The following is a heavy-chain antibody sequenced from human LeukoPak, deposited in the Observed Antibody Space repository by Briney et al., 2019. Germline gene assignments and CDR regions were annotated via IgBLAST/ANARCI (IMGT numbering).Heavy chain of an antibody. CDR1: GGSISSGGYY. D-gene: IGHD3-9*01. Sequence: PSENLSLTCTVSGGSISSGGYYWSWIRQHPGKGLEWIGYIYYSGSTYYNPSLKSRVTISVDTSKNQFSLKLSSVTAADTAVYYCARVGYYDILTGFDYWGQGTLVTVSS. V-gene: IGHV4-31*03. CDR3: ARVGYYDILTGFDY. CDR2: IYYSGST. J-gene: IGHJ4*02.